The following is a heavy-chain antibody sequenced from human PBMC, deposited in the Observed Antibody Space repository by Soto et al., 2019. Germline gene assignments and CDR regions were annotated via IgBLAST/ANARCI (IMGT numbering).Heavy chain of an antibody. Sequence: GGSLRLSCAAPGFTFSSYGTHWVRQAPGKGLEWVAVIWYDGSNKYYADSVKGRFTISRDNSKNTLYLQMNSLRAEDTAVYYCARDRRERFYYFDYWGQGTLVTVSP. J-gene: IGHJ4*02. D-gene: IGHD1-26*01. V-gene: IGHV3-33*01. CDR2: IWYDGSNK. CDR1: GFTFSSYG. CDR3: ARDRRERFYYFDY.